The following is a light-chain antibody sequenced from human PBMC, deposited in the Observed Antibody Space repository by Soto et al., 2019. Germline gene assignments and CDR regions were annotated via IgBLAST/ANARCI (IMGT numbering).Light chain of an antibody. CDR3: QQLSTYPQSS. Sequence: GDRVTITCRASQDIGSYLAWYQQIPGKAPKLLIYASYTLQSGVSSRFSGSGSGTDFTLTISSLQPEDFTTYYCQQLSTYPQSSFGGGTKVDIK. J-gene: IGKJ4*01. CDR2: ASY. CDR1: QDIGSY. V-gene: IGKV1-9*01.